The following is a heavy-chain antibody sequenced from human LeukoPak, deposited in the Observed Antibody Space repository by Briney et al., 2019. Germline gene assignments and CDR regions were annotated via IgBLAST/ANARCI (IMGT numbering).Heavy chain of an antibody. V-gene: IGHV3-23*01. CDR3: AKALRAYSYGDAFDI. CDR1: GFTFRSYA. D-gene: IGHD5-18*01. J-gene: IGHJ3*02. CDR2: ISGSGGSA. Sequence: PGGSLRLSCAACGFTFRSYAMSWVRQAPGKGLEWVSAISGSGGSAYYAASVKGRFAISRDNSKNTLYLQMNSLRAEDTAVYYCAKALRAYSYGDAFDIWGQGTMVTVSS.